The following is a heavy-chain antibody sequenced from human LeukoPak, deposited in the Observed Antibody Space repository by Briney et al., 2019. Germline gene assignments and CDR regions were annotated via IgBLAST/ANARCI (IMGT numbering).Heavy chain of an antibody. CDR1: GFTFSSYG. D-gene: IGHD6-13*01. CDR3: AKDRGIAAAGNYYYYGMDV. V-gene: IGHV3-30*02. CDR2: IRYDGSNK. Sequence: GGSLRLSCAASGFTFSSYGMHWVRQAPGKGLEWAAFIRYDGSNKYYADSVKGRFTISRDNSKNTLYLQMNSLRAEDTAVYYCAKDRGIAAAGNYYYYGMDVWGQGTTVTVSS. J-gene: IGHJ6*02.